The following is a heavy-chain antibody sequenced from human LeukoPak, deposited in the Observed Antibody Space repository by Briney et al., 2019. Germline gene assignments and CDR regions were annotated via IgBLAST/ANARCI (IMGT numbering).Heavy chain of an antibody. V-gene: IGHV3-74*01. CDR3: AREVEEVPTAMGVYYYYFMDV. D-gene: IGHD2-2*01. CDR2: INPDGRRT. J-gene: IGHJ6*03. CDR1: GFTFSNNW. Sequence: PGGSLRLSCAASGFTFSNNWMHWVRQAQGKGLAWVSRINPDGRRTDYADSVKGRFTISRDNAKNTLYLQMNSLRVEDTAVYYCAREVEEVPTAMGVYYYYFMDVWGKGTTVTVSS.